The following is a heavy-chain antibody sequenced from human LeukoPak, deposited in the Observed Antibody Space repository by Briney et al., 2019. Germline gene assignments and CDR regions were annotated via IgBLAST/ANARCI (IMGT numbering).Heavy chain of an antibody. Sequence: ASVKVSCTASGYTFSSYGISWGRHGPGEGLERVGWNRAFNGKPNYAQTLQGRVTMKTDTSTSTASMELGRWRSDARPVYNCASSVYCSSTSCRGDYYYYGMDVWGQGTTVTVSS. CDR3: ASSVYCSSTSCRGDYYYYGMDV. J-gene: IGHJ6*02. CDR2: NRAFNGKP. V-gene: IGHV1-18*01. D-gene: IGHD2-2*01. CDR1: GYTFSSYG.